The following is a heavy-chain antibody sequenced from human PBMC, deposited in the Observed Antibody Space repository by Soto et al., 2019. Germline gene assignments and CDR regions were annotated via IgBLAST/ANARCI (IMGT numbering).Heavy chain of an antibody. Sequence: QVHLVESGGGLVKPGGSLRLSCAASGFTFSDYYMTWIRQAPGKGLEWVSYISSGGSSIYYADSVKGRFTISRDNAKNSLYLQMNSLRAEDTAMYYCASLAIGTIIRGAPDFWSQGSLVTVSS. CDR1: GFTFSDYY. J-gene: IGHJ4*02. D-gene: IGHD3-10*01. CDR2: ISSGGSSI. CDR3: ASLAIGTIIRGAPDF. V-gene: IGHV3-11*01.